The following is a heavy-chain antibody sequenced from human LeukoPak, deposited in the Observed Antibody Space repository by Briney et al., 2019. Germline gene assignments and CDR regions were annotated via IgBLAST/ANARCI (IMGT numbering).Heavy chain of an antibody. V-gene: IGHV4-30-2*01. CDR3: ARGYCSGGSCYSHYFDY. CDR1: GGSISSGGYS. D-gene: IGHD2-15*01. CDR2: IYHSGST. J-gene: IGHJ4*02. Sequence: SQTLSLTCAVSGGSISSGGYSWSWIRQPPGKGLEWIGYIYHSGSTYYNPSLKSRVTILVDRSKNQFSLKLSSVTAADTAVYYCARGYCSGGSCYSHYFDYWGQGTLVTVSS.